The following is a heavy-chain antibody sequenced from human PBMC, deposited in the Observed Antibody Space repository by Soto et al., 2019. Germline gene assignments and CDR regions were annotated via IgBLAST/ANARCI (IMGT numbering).Heavy chain of an antibody. V-gene: IGHV4-31*01. CDR2: IYYIGST. CDR3: ARRAFP. Sequence: QVQLQESGPGLVKPSQTLSLTCTVSGGSISSGGYYWNWIRQHPGKGLEWIGYIYYIGSTYYNPSRKRPLTISLDTSKNQFSLKLISVTASHTAVNHPARRAFPWGQGTLVTVSS. CDR1: GGSISSGGYY. J-gene: IGHJ5*02.